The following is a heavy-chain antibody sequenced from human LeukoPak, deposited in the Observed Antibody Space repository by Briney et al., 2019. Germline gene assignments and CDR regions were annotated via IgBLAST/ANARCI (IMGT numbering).Heavy chain of an antibody. J-gene: IGHJ6*02. Sequence: PGGSLRLSCAPSGFSVSTNQLGWVRQAPGKGLEWVALISHDGSDKYYADSVKGRFTISRDNSKNTLYLQMNSLRAEDTAVYYCARVLRVAGDYNGMDVWGQGTTVTVSS. D-gene: IGHD6-19*01. V-gene: IGHV3-30*03. CDR1: GFSVSTNQ. CDR2: ISHDGSDK. CDR3: ARVLRVAGDYNGMDV.